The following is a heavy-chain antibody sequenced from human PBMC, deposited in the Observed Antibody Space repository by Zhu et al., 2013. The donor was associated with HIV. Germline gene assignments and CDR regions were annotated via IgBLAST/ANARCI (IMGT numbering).Heavy chain of an antibody. CDR3: ARGPRKAPDRRIVAVPANYYHALDV. CDR2: INHSGST. V-gene: IGHV4-34*01. J-gene: IGHJ6*02. CDR1: GGSFSGYY. D-gene: IGHD2-2*01. Sequence: VQLQQWGAGLLKPSETLSLTCAVYGGSFSGYYWSWIRQPPGKGLEWIGEINHSGSTNYNPSLKSRVTISVDTSKTQFSLKVTSVTAADTALYYCARGPRKAPDRRIVAVPANYYHALDVWGQGTTVTVSS.